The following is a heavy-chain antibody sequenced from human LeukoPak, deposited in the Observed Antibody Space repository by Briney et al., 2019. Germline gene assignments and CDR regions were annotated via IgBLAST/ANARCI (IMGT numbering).Heavy chain of an antibody. CDR1: GDSVSTNSVA. CDR2: TYCRSKWNN. V-gene: IGHV6-1*01. D-gene: IGHD2-15*01. CDR3: TRGRYSGFDL. Sequence: PSQTLSLTCAISGDSVSTNSVAWNWIRQSPSRGLEWLGRTYCRSKWNNDYAISVKSRITINPDTSNNQFSLQLNSVTPDDTALYYCTRGRYSGFDLWGQGTMVTVSS. J-gene: IGHJ3*01.